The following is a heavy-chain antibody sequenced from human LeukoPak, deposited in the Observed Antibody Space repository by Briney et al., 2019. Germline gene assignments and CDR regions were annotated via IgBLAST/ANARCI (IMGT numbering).Heavy chain of an antibody. J-gene: IGHJ5*02. CDR3: ARAYYYDSSGYYYGFDP. D-gene: IGHD3-22*01. Sequence: ASVTVSCKASGYTFTSYYMHWVRQAPGQGLEWMGIINPSGGSTSYAQKFQGRVTMTRDTSTSTVYMELSSLRSEDTAVYYCARAYYYDSSGYYYGFDPWGQGTLVTVSS. V-gene: IGHV1-46*01. CDR1: GYTFTSYY. CDR2: INPSGGST.